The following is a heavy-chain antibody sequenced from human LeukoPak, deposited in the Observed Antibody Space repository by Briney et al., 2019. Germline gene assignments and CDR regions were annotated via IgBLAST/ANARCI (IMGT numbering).Heavy chain of an antibody. J-gene: IGHJ4*02. CDR2: ISGSGGST. CDR1: GFTFSSYA. CDR3: AKESPYCSGRDYYFDS. V-gene: IGHV3-23*01. D-gene: IGHD2-21*01. Sequence: GGSLRLSCAASGFTFSSYAMSWVRQAPGKGLEWVSAISGSGGSTYYADSVKGRFSISRDDSRNTVYLQMNSLRAEDTAMYYCAKESPYCSGRDYYFDSWGQGALVTVSS.